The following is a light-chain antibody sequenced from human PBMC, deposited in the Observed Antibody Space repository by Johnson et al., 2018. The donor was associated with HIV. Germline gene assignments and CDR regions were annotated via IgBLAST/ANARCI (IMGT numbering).Light chain of an antibody. CDR2: DNN. J-gene: IGLJ1*01. CDR1: SCDIENNY. V-gene: IGLV1-51*01. CDR3: GTWDSSLSAYV. Sequence: QSVLTQPPSVSAAPGQKVTISCSGNSCDIENNYVSSHHQLPGTAPKLLFYDNNKRPSGITDRFSASKSGKSATLGITGLQTGDEADYYCGTWDSSLSAYVFGTGTKVTVL.